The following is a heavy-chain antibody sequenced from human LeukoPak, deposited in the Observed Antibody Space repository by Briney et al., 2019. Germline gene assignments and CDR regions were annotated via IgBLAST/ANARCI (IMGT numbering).Heavy chain of an antibody. Sequence: PSETLSLTCTVSGGSISTYYWSWIRQPPGKGLEWIGYIYYSGSTNYNPSLKSRVTISVGTSKNQFSLKLSSVTAADTAVYYCARDIKNNWFDPWGQGTLVTVSS. CDR1: GGSISTYY. D-gene: IGHD3-10*01. J-gene: IGHJ5*02. V-gene: IGHV4-59*01. CDR3: ARDIKNNWFDP. CDR2: IYYSGST.